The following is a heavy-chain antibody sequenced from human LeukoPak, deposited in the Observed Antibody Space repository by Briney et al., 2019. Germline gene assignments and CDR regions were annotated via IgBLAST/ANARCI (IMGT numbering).Heavy chain of an antibody. CDR1: GDCLSSTY. J-gene: IGHJ5*02. Sequence: SETLSLTCTVSGDCLSSTYWSWIRQPPGKGLEWIGYIFYTGSTNYNPSLKSRVTISVDTSKNQFSLRLNSVTAADTAVYFCARLLGPASWFDPWGQGTLVTVSS. V-gene: IGHV4-59*08. D-gene: IGHD2-2*01. CDR3: ARLLGPASWFDP. CDR2: IFYTGST.